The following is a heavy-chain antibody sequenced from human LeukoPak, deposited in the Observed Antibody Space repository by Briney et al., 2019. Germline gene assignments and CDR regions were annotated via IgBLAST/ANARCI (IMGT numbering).Heavy chain of an antibody. CDR2: ISYSGST. Sequence: SETLSLTCTVSGGSISSYYWSWIRQPPGRGLEWIGYISYSGSTYSNPSLKSRVTISVDTSKNQISLKLSSVTAADTAVYYCARTYCRGGSCHFDYWGQGTLVTVSS. V-gene: IGHV4-59*08. CDR1: GGSISSYY. CDR3: ARTYCRGGSCHFDY. J-gene: IGHJ4*02. D-gene: IGHD2-15*01.